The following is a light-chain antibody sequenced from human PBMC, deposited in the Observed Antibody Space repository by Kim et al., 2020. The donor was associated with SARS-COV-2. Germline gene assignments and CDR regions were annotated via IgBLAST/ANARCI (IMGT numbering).Light chain of an antibody. Sequence: GQSVTVSRTGNRSDVGNHNSVSWDQQHPGKAPKLIIYDVTKRPSGVPDRFSGSRSGNTASLTVSGLQAEDEAEYYCSSYAGSNNYVSGTGTKVTVL. CDR2: DVT. V-gene: IGLV2-8*01. CDR1: RSDVGNHNS. J-gene: IGLJ1*01. CDR3: SSYAGSNNYV.